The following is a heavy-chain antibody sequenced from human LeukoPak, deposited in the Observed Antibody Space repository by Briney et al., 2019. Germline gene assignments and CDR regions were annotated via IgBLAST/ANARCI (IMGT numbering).Heavy chain of an antibody. Sequence: GGSLRLSCAASGFTFSSYAMSWVRQAPGKGLEWVSAISGSGGSTYYADSVKGRFTISRDNSKNTLYLQMNSLRAEDTAVYYCARIRGYYDSSGYSYDAFDIWGQGTMVTVSS. CDR1: GFTFSSYA. J-gene: IGHJ3*02. CDR2: ISGSGGST. V-gene: IGHV3-23*01. D-gene: IGHD3-22*01. CDR3: ARIRGYYDSSGYSYDAFDI.